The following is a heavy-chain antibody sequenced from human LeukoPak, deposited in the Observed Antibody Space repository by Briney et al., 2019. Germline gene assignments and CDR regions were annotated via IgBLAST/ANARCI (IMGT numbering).Heavy chain of an antibody. J-gene: IGHJ4*02. CDR2: IGTAGDT. D-gene: IGHD1-26*01. CDR3: ARGGGATYDYYFDY. CDR1: GISFSNYD. V-gene: IGHV3-13*01. Sequence: GGSLRLSCAASGISFSNYDMHWVRQATGKGLEWVSTIGTAGDTYYPGSVKGRFTISRENAKNSLYLQMNSLRAGDTAVYYCARGGGATYDYYFDYWGQGTLVTVSS.